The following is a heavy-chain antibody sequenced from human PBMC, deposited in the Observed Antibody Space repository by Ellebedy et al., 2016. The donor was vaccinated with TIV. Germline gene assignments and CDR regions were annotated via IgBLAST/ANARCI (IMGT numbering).Heavy chain of an antibody. J-gene: IGHJ5*02. V-gene: IGHV1-2*02. D-gene: IGHD6-13*01. Sequence: ASVKVSXXASGYTFTGYYMHWVRQAPGQGLEWMGWINPNSGGTNYAQKFQGRVTMTRDTSISTAYMELSRLRSDDTAVYYCARDGDSSSWWGINWFDPWGQGTLVTVSS. CDR3: ARDGDSSSWWGINWFDP. CDR1: GYTFTGYY. CDR2: INPNSGGT.